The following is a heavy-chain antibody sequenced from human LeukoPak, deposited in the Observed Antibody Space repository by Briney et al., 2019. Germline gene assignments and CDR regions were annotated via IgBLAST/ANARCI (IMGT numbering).Heavy chain of an antibody. J-gene: IGHJ3*02. CDR3: ARDSRGSSPPDAFDI. D-gene: IGHD6-13*01. CDR1: GFTFSSYA. V-gene: IGHV3-30*04. Sequence: PGGSLRLSCAASGFTFSSYAMHWVRQAPGKGLEWVAVISYDGSNKYYADSVKGRFTISRDNSKNTLYLQMNSLRAEDTAVYYCARDSRGSSPPDAFDIWGQGTMVTVSS. CDR2: ISYDGSNK.